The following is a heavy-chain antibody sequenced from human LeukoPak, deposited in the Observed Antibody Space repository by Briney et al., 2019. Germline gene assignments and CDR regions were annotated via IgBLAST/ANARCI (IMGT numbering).Heavy chain of an antibody. CDR3: ARDLTMYYYGSGSPRPLDY. D-gene: IGHD3-10*01. Sequence: GGSLRLSCAASGFTFSNYGLSWVRQAPGKGLEWVSGITGSGGSTYYADSVKGRFTISRDNSKNTLYLQMNSLRAEDTAVYYCARDLTMYYYGSGSPRPLDYWGQGTLVTVSS. CDR2: ITGSGGST. V-gene: IGHV3-23*01. J-gene: IGHJ4*02. CDR1: GFTFSNYG.